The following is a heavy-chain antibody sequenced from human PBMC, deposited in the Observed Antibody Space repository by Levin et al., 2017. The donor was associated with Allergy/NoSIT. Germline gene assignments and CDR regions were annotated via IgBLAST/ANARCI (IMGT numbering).Heavy chain of an antibody. Sequence: GESLKISCAASGFTFSTYAMHWVRQAPGKGLEYVSAITSNGSSTYYANSVKGRFTVSRDNSKNTLYLQMGSLRTEDMAVYYCARGSVVVAASFDYWGQGTLVTVSS. D-gene: IGHD2-15*01. CDR1: GFTFSTYA. CDR2: ITSNGSST. CDR3: ARGSVVVAASFDY. J-gene: IGHJ4*02. V-gene: IGHV3-64*01.